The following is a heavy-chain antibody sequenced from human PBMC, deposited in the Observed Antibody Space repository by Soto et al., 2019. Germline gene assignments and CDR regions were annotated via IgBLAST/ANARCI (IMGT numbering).Heavy chain of an antibody. CDR3: ARVDVVPAAIVTTDY. J-gene: IGHJ4*02. CDR1: GYTFTSYG. D-gene: IGHD2-2*02. V-gene: IGHV1-18*04. CDR2: ISAYNGST. Sequence: ASVKVSCKASGYTFTSYGISWVRQAPGQGLEWMGWISAYNGSTNYAQKLQGRVTMTTDTSTSTAYMELRSLRSDDTAVYYCARVDVVPAAIVTTDYWGQGTLVTVSS.